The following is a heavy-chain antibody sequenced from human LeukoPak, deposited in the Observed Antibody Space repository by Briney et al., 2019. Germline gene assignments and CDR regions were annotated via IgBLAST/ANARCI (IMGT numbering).Heavy chain of an antibody. V-gene: IGHV3-23*01. CDR3: AKEYYDFWSGYPHDY. CDR2: INTSGGST. D-gene: IGHD3-3*01. Sequence: GGSLRLSCAASGFTFSSYGMSWVRQAPGKGLEWVSAINTSGGSTYYADSVKGRFTISRDNSKNTLYLQMNSLRAEDTAVYYCAKEYYDFWSGYPHDYWGQGTLVTVSS. CDR1: GFTFSSYG. J-gene: IGHJ4*02.